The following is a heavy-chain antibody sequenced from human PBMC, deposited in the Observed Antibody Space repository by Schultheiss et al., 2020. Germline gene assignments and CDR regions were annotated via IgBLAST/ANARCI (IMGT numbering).Heavy chain of an antibody. CDR3: ARHTYSSGWYEDFDP. V-gene: IGHV4-59*08. J-gene: IGHJ5*02. CDR2: IYYSGST. D-gene: IGHD6-19*01. Sequence: SETLSLTCAVYGGSFSGYYWSWIRQPPGKGLEWIGYIYYSGSTYYNPSLKSRVTISVDTSKNQFSLKLSSVTAADTAVYYCARHTYSSGWYEDFDPWGQGTLVTVSS. CDR1: GGSFSGYY.